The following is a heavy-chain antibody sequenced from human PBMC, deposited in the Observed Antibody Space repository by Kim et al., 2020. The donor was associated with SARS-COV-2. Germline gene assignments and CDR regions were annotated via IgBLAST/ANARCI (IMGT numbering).Heavy chain of an antibody. D-gene: IGHD3-9*01. Sequence: ASVKVSCKASGYTFTSYYMHWVRQAPGQGLEWMGIINPSGGSTSYAQKFQGRVTMTRDTSTSTVYMELSSLRSEDTAVYYCARDFTFGILTGYYTFDIWGQGTMVTVSS. V-gene: IGHV1-46*01. J-gene: IGHJ3*02. CDR3: ARDFTFGILTGYYTFDI. CDR2: INPSGGST. CDR1: GYTFTSYY.